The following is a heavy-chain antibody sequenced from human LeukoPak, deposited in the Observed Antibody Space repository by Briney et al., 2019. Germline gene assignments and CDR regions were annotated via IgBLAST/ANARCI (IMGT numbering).Heavy chain of an antibody. CDR3: AIEELEWAVGELDD. Sequence: GGSLRLSCAASGFTFSSAAMSWVRQAPGEGLEWVSSIGGSGGITYYADSVKGRFTISRHNSKNTLYLQMNSLRAEDTAVYYCAIEELEWAVGELDDWGQGTLVTVSS. CDR1: GFTFSSAA. D-gene: IGHD1-1*01. CDR2: IGGSGGIT. J-gene: IGHJ4*02. V-gene: IGHV3-23*01.